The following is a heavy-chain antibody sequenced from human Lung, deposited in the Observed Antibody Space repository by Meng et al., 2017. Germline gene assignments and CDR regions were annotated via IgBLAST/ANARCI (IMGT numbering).Heavy chain of an antibody. J-gene: IGHJ4*02. V-gene: IGHV4-34*01. D-gene: IGHD4-11*01. CDR1: GGSFRDYY. CDR3: ARGPTTMAHDFDY. CDR2: INHSGST. Sequence: VQLQQWGAGLLKPSETRSLTCVVSGGSFRDYYWSWIRQPPGKGLEWIGEINHSGSTNYNPSLESRATISVDTSQNNLSLKLSSVTAADSAVYYCARGPTTMAHDFDYWGQGTLVTVSS.